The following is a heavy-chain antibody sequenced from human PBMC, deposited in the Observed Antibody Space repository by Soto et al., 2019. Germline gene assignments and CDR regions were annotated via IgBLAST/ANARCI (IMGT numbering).Heavy chain of an antibody. CDR1: GGSISSGGYY. D-gene: IGHD3-10*01. CDR3: ARVGFAGGGITMVRGPTPYFDY. Sequence: QVQLQESGPGLVKPSQTLSLTCTVSGGSISSGGYYWSWIRQHPGKGLEWIGYIYYSGSTYYNPSLKSRVTISVDTSKNQFSLKLSSVTAADTAVYYCARVGFAGGGITMVRGPTPYFDYWGQGTLVTVSS. CDR2: IYYSGST. V-gene: IGHV4-31*03. J-gene: IGHJ4*02.